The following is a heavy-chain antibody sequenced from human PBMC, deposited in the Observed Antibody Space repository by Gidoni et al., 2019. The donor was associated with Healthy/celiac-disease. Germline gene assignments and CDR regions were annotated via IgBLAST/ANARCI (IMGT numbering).Heavy chain of an antibody. CDR3: AREASINYVALVLPPTGFDP. D-gene: IGHD3-16*02. Sequence: QVQLVQSGAEVKKPGSSVKVSCKASGGTFSSYAISWVRQAPGQGLEWMGGIIPIFGTANYAQKFQGRVTITADESTSTAYMELSSLRSEDTAVYYCAREASINYVALVLPPTGFDPWGQGTLVTVSS. CDR1: GGTFSSYA. CDR2: IIPIFGTA. J-gene: IGHJ5*02. V-gene: IGHV1-69*01.